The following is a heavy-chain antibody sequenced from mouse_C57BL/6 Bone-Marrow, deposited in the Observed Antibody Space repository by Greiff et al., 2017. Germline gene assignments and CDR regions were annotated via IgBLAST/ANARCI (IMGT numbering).Heavy chain of an antibody. J-gene: IGHJ4*01. CDR3: ARAYDYDDYTMDY. CDR1: GYTFTNYW. V-gene: IGHV1-64*01. D-gene: IGHD2-4*01. CDR2: MHPNGGSP. Sequence: QVQLQQPGAELVKPGASVKLSCKASGYTFTNYWMHWVKQRPGQGLEWIGMMHPNGGSPDYNEKFKSEATLSVDKSSRTAYMELSSLTSEESAVYYCARAYDYDDYTMDYWGQGTSVTGSS.